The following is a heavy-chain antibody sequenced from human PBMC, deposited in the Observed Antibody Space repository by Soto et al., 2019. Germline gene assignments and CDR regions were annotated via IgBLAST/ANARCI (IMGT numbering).Heavy chain of an antibody. J-gene: IGHJ4*02. CDR3: ARDRYCSGGSCNEGG. Sequence: QVQLVQSGAEVKKPGSSVKVSCKASGGTFSSYTISWVRQAPGQGLEWMGRIIPILGIANYAQKFQGRVTITADKSTSTAYMELSSLRSEDTAVYYCARDRYCSGGSCNEGGWGQGTLVTVSS. CDR2: IIPILGIA. V-gene: IGHV1-69*08. D-gene: IGHD2-15*01. CDR1: GGTFSSYT.